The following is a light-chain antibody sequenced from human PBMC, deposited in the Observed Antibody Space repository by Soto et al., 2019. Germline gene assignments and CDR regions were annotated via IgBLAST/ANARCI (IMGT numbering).Light chain of an antibody. J-gene: IGKJ4*01. Sequence: EIVMTQSPATLSVSPGERATLSCRASQSVSSNLAWYQQKPGQAPRLLIYGASTRATGIPARFSGSESGTENTINISSMQTEDFAVYYCQQYNNWPPELTFGGGTKVEIK. V-gene: IGKV3-15*01. CDR1: QSVSSN. CDR3: QQYNNWPPELT. CDR2: GAS.